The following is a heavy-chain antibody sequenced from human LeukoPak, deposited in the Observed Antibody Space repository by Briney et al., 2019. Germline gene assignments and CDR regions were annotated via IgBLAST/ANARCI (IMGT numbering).Heavy chain of an antibody. Sequence: SGGSLRLSCAASGFTFSDYNMRWIRQAPGKGLEWVSSISRSGSTKYYADSVKGRFTISRDNAKNSLFLQMNSLRAEDTAVYYCARVLRYCSGGNCYSGGLGYMDVWGKGTTVTVSS. V-gene: IGHV3-11*01. CDR1: GFTFSDYN. D-gene: IGHD2-15*01. CDR3: ARVLRYCSGGNCYSGGLGYMDV. CDR2: ISRSGSTK. J-gene: IGHJ6*03.